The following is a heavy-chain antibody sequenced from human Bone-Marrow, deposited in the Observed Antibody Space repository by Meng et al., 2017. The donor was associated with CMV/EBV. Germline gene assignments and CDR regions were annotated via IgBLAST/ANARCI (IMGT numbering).Heavy chain of an antibody. CDR3: ARRVPRGDYGGNSGDY. Sequence: SGGSINIPNWWTWVRQSPGKGLEWIGEIYYRGSTNYNPSLESRVTISLDESKNQFSLRLSSVTAADTAIYFCARRVPRGDYGGNSGDYWGQGTLVTVSS. CDR1: GGSINIPNW. V-gene: IGHV4-4*01. CDR2: IYYRGST. J-gene: IGHJ4*02. D-gene: IGHD4-23*01.